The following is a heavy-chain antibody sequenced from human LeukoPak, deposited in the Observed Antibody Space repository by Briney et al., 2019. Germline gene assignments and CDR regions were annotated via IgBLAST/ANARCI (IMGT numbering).Heavy chain of an antibody. V-gene: IGHV5-51*01. J-gene: IGHJ4*02. CDR3: ARPDSSGWFQIDY. CDR1: GYSFTTYW. Sequence: GQSLASSCKGSGYSFTTYWIGWVRQMPGKGLEWMGIIYPGYSDTRYSPSFQGQVTISVDKSTTTAYLQWSSLKASDTAMYYCARPDSSGWFQIDYWGKGTLVTVSS. CDR2: IYPGYSDT. D-gene: IGHD6-19*01.